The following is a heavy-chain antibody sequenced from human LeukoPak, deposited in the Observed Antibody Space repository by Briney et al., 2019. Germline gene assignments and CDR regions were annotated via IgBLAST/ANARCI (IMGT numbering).Heavy chain of an antibody. CDR2: INHSGST. J-gene: IGHJ4*02. D-gene: IGHD3-22*01. CDR3: ARVRVSSGSHPWYFDY. CDR1: GGSFSGYY. V-gene: IGHV4-34*01. Sequence: SETLSLTCAVYGGSFSGYYWSWIRQPPGKGLEWIGEINHSGSTNYNPSLKSRVNISVDTSKNQFSLKLSSVTAADTAVYYCARVRVSSGSHPWYFDYWGQGTLVTVSS.